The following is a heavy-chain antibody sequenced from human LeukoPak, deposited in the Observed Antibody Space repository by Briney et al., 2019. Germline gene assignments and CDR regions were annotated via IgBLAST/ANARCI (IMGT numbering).Heavy chain of an antibody. CDR1: GGSISSYY. D-gene: IGHD3-22*01. CDR2: IYYSGST. Sequence: SETLSLTCTVSGGSISSYYWSWIRQPPGKGLEWIGYIYYSGSTNYNPSFKSRVTISVDTSKNQFSLKLSSVTAADTAVYYCARSVVTLNWFDPWGQGTLVTVSS. V-gene: IGHV4-59*01. CDR3: ARSVVTLNWFDP. J-gene: IGHJ5*02.